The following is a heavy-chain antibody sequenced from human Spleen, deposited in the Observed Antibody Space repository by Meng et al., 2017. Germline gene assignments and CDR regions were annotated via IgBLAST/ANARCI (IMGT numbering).Heavy chain of an antibody. CDR3: AKVLFGFLRLDPLDY. CDR2: TSGSGYST. J-gene: IGHJ4*02. Sequence: GGSLRLSCAASGFSFSSYAMTWDRQAPGKGLEWVSATSGSGYSTYYADSVKGRFTISRDNSKNTLYLQMNSLRAEDTAVYYCAKVLFGFLRLDPLDYWGQGTLVTVSS. V-gene: IGHV3-23*01. CDR1: GFSFSSYA. D-gene: IGHD2/OR15-2a*01.